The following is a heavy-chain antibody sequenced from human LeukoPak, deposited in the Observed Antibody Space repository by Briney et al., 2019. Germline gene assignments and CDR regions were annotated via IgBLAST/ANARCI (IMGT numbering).Heavy chain of an antibody. J-gene: IGHJ6*02. CDR1: GGSISSYY. Sequence: SETLSLTCTVSGGSISSYYWSWIRQPPGKGVEWIGYIYYSGSTNYNPSLKSRVTISVDTSKNQFSLKLSSVTAADTAVYYCARGIAVAGTSGYYYGMDVWGQGTTVTVSS. CDR3: ARGIAVAGTSGYYYGMDV. D-gene: IGHD6-19*01. V-gene: IGHV4-59*01. CDR2: IYYSGST.